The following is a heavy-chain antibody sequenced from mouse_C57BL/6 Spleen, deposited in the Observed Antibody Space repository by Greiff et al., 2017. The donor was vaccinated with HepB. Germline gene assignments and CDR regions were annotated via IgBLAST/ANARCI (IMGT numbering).Heavy chain of an antibody. J-gene: IGHJ2*01. CDR3: ARSYGNYVPFDY. V-gene: IGHV1-80*01. Sequence: QVQLQQSGAELVKPGASVKISCKASGYAFSSYWMNWVKQRPGKGLEWIGQIYPGDGDANYNGKFKGKATLTADKSSSTAYMQLSSLTSEDSAVYFCARSYGNYVPFDYWGQGTTLTVSS. D-gene: IGHD2-1*01. CDR2: IYPGDGDA. CDR1: GYAFSSYW.